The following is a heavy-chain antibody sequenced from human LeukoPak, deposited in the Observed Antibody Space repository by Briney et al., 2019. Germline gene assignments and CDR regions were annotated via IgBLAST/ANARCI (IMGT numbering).Heavy chain of an antibody. J-gene: IGHJ3*02. CDR3: ARLYSFDWLPHGAFDI. D-gene: IGHD3-9*01. Sequence: SEALSLTCTFSGGSIRRENYFWGWIRQSPGKGLEWIGNVYYTGTTYYNPSLKSRVIISVDTSMNQFSLKLSSVTAADTSVYYCARLYSFDWLPHGAFDIWGQGTVVTVSS. V-gene: IGHV4-39*01. CDR1: GGSIRRENYF. CDR2: VYYTGTT.